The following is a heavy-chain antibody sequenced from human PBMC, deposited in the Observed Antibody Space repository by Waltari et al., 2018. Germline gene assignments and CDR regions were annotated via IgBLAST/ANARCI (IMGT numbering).Heavy chain of an antibody. CDR2: IIPIIGTA. D-gene: IGHD1-26*01. CDR3: ARIVGYADYYFDY. CDR1: GGTFSSYA. Sequence: QVQLVQSGAAVKKPGSSVKVSCKASGGTFSSYAISWVPQAPGQGLEWMGGIIPIIGTANYAQKFQGRVTITADKSTSTAYMELSSLRSEDTAVYYCARIVGYADYYFDYWGQGTLVTVSS. V-gene: IGHV1-69*14. J-gene: IGHJ4*02.